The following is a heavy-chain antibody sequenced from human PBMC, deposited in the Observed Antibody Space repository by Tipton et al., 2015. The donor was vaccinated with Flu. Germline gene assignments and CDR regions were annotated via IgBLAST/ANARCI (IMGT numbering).Heavy chain of an antibody. D-gene: IGHD2-2*01. CDR3: ARDSSLGMPDYFDY. J-gene: IGHJ4*02. Sequence: TLSLTCGVSGDSIRSSNYYWGWIRQPPGKGLEWIGNTFHSGNTYLNPSLKSRVTISIDTSRNQFSLKVSSVTAADTAVYYCARDSSLGMPDYFDYWGQGTLVTASS. CDR2: TFHSGNT. CDR1: GDSIRSSNYY. V-gene: IGHV4-39*07.